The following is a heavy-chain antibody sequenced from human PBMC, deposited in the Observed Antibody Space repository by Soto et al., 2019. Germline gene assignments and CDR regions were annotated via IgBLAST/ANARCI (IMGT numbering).Heavy chain of an antibody. CDR2: ISWNSGSI. J-gene: IGHJ4*02. Sequence: EVQLVESGGGLVQPGRSLRLSCAASGFTFDDYAMHWVRQAPGKGLELVSGISWNSGSIGYADSVKGRFTISRDNAKNSLYLQMNRLRAEDTALYYCAKDMEPGDYGGFDYWGQGTLVTVSS. V-gene: IGHV3-9*01. CDR1: GFTFDDYA. D-gene: IGHD4-17*01. CDR3: AKDMEPGDYGGFDY.